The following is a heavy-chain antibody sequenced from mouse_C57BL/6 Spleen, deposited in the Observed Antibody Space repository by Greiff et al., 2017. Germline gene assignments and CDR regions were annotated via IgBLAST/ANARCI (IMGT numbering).Heavy chain of an antibody. J-gene: IGHJ1*03. V-gene: IGHV5-6*01. Sequence: EVQGVESGGDLVKPGGSLKLSCAASGFTFSSYGMSWVRQTPDKRLEWVATISSGGSYTYYPDSVKGRFTISRDNAKNTLYLQMSSLKSEDTAMYYCARQYDYDWYFDVWGTGTTVTVSS. CDR2: ISSGGSYT. CDR1: GFTFSSYG. D-gene: IGHD2-4*01. CDR3: ARQYDYDWYFDV.